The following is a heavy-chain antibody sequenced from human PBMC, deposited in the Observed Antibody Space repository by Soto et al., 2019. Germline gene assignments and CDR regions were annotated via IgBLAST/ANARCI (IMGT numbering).Heavy chain of an antibody. V-gene: IGHV4-34*01. D-gene: IGHD4-17*01. CDR3: ARAYGDYVRYGMDV. CDR1: GGSFSGYY. J-gene: IGHJ6*02. Sequence: QVQLQQWGAGLLKPSETLSLTCAVYGGSFSGYYWSWIRQPPGKGLEWIGEINHSGSTNYNPSLKSRVTISVDTSKNQFSLKVSSVTAADTAVYYCARAYGDYVRYGMDVWGQGTTVTVSS. CDR2: INHSGST.